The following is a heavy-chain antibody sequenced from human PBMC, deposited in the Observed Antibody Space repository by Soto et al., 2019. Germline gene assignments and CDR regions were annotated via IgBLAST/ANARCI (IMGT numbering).Heavy chain of an antibody. CDR3: VKDEWTV. V-gene: IGHV3-23*01. Sequence: EEQLLESGGRLVRPGGSLRLSCAASGFTFRNYVMNWVRQAPGKGLEWVSAIFNSGDRTYYADSVKGRFTISRDNSKNTLYLQMDSLRAGDTAVYYRVKDEWTVWGQGTLVTVSS. CDR2: IFNSGDRT. CDR1: GFTFRNYV. J-gene: IGHJ4*02. D-gene: IGHD2-21*02.